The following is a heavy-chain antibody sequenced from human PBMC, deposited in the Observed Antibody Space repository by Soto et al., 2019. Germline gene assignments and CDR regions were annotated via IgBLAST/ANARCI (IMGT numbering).Heavy chain of an antibody. CDR1: GFTFSSYA. D-gene: IGHD3-22*01. CDR3: AKLAGVVVKRIWFDP. CDR2: ISGSGGST. J-gene: IGHJ5*02. Sequence: GGSLRLSCAASGFTFSSYAMSWVRQAPGKGLEWVSAISGSGGSTYYADSVKGRFTISRDNSKNTLYLQMNSLRAEDTAVYYCAKLAGVVVKRIWFDPWGQGTMVTVYS. V-gene: IGHV3-23*01.